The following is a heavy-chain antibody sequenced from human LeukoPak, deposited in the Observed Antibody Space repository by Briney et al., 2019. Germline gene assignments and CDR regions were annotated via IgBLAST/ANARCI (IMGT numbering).Heavy chain of an antibody. D-gene: IGHD6-6*01. CDR3: ARGGAARLHFQN. J-gene: IGHJ1*01. CDR1: GGSISTYY. Sequence: SETLSLTCTVSGGSISTYYWNWIRQPPGKGLEWIGYIYHSGSTNYNPSLQSRVTISVDASKNQFSLNLNSVTAADTAVYYCARGGAARLHFQNWGQGTLVTVSS. CDR2: IYHSGST. V-gene: IGHV4-59*01.